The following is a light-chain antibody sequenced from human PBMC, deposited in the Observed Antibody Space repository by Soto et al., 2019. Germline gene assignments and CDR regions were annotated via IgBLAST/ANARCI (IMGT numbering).Light chain of an antibody. CDR1: ISDVGTYNR. Sequence: SALTQPASVSGAPGHSITISCTGTISDVGTYNRVSWYQQPPGTAPKLIIYEVNNRPSGVPDRFSGSKSGHTVYLTISGLQAEGEADYYSNPFTPSSTYVFGTGTKVTVL. J-gene: IGLJ1*01. V-gene: IGLV2-18*02. CDR2: EVN. CDR3: NPFTPSSTYV.